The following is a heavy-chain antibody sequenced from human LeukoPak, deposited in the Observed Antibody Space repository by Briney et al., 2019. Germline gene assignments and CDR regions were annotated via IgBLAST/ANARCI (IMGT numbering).Heavy chain of an antibody. CDR2: ISWNSGSI. CDR1: GFTFDDYA. Sequence: GGSLRLSCAASGFTFDDYAMHWVRQAPGKGLEWVSGISWNSGSIGYADSVKGQFTISRDNAKNSLYLQMNSLRGEDTALYYCAKAPSMAAAELDPWGQGTLVTVSS. V-gene: IGHV3-9*01. CDR3: AKAPSMAAAELDP. J-gene: IGHJ5*02. D-gene: IGHD6-13*01.